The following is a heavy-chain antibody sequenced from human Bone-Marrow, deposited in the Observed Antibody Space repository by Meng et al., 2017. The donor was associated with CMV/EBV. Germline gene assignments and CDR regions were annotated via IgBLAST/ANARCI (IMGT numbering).Heavy chain of an antibody. J-gene: IGHJ6*02. CDR1: GFTFSSYS. CDR3: AVVPAATRFYYYYGMDV. CDR2: ISSSSSYI. D-gene: IGHD2-2*01. V-gene: IGHV3-21*01. Sequence: GESLKISCAASGFTFSSYSMNWVRQAPGKGLEWVSSISSSSSYIYYADSVKGRFTISRDNAKNSLYLQMNSLRAEDTAVYYCAVVPAATRFYYYYGMDVWGQGTMVTVSS.